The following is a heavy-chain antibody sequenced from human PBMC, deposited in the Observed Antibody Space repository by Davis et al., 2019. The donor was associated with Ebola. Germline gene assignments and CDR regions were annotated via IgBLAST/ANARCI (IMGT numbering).Heavy chain of an antibody. CDR2: INHSGST. D-gene: IGHD2-15*01. CDR1: GGSFSGYY. V-gene: IGHV4-34*01. J-gene: IGHJ4*02. Sequence: PGGSLRLSCAVYGGSFSGYYWSWIRQPPGKGLEWFGEINHSGSTNYNPSLKSRVTISVDTSKNQFSLKLSSVTAADTAVYYCARRVVVVAATRKVVGRYFDYWGQGTLVTVSS. CDR3: ARRVVVVAATRKVVGRYFDY.